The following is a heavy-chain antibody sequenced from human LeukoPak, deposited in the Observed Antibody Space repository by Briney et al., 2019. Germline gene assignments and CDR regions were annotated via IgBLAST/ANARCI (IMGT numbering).Heavy chain of an antibody. CDR2: MYYSGTT. D-gene: IGHD2-15*01. CDR1: GGSINNYY. V-gene: IGHV4-59*08. J-gene: IGHJ5*02. CDR3: ARLRGVAATLRDWFDP. Sequence: SETLSLTCTVSGGSINNYYWSWIRQTPGKGLEWIGYMYYSGTTNYNPSLKRRVTISVDTSKNQFSLKLSSVTAADTAVYYCARLRGVAATLRDWFDPWGQGTLVTVSS.